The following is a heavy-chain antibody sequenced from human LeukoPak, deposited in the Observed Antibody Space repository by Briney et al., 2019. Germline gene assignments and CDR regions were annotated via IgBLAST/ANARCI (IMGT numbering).Heavy chain of an antibody. CDR3: ARVPPMTTENWFDP. CDR2: IIPISGTA. Sequence: APVKVSCKASGGTFSSYAISWVRQAPGQGLEWMGGIIPISGTANYAQKFQGRVTITADESTSTAYMELSSLRSEDTAVYYCARVPPMTTENWFDPWGQGTLVTVSS. J-gene: IGHJ5*02. CDR1: GGTFSSYA. V-gene: IGHV1-69*13. D-gene: IGHD4-11*01.